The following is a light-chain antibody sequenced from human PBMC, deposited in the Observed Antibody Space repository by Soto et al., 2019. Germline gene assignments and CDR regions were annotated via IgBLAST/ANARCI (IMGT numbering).Light chain of an antibody. CDR1: SSDVGGYNY. Sequence: QSALTQPASVSGSPGQSITISCTGTSSDVGGYNYVSWYQQHPGKAPKLLIYEVSDRPSGVSHRFSGSKFGNTASLTISGLQAEDEDDYYCSSYRGGSKAVVFGGGTKLTVL. J-gene: IGLJ2*01. V-gene: IGLV2-14*01. CDR3: SSYRGGSKAVV. CDR2: EVS.